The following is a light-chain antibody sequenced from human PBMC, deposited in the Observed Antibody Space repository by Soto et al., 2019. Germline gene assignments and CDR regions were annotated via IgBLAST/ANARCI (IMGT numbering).Light chain of an antibody. CDR1: QSLSNS. Sequence: EIVLTQSPATLSLSRGESATVSCRASQSLSNSLACYRHQPGQAPSLLIYDASTRATGIPARFSGSGSGADFAIPISSLEPEDLAVYYCQQRSKWPPVTFGQGTRLEIK. CDR3: QQRSKWPPVT. J-gene: IGKJ5*01. CDR2: DAS. V-gene: IGKV3-11*01.